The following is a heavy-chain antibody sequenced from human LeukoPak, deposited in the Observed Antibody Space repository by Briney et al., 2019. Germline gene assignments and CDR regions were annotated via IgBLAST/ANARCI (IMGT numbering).Heavy chain of an antibody. CDR3: ARVLRTYGDYGLDY. J-gene: IGHJ4*02. V-gene: IGHV3-48*01. D-gene: IGHD4-17*01. CDR2: ISSSSSTI. Sequence: GGSLRLSCAASGFTFSSYSMNWVRQAPGEGLGWLSYISSSSSTIYYADSVQGRFTISTDNAKNSLYTQMSSLRAEDTAVSYCARVLRTYGDYGLDYWGQGTLVTVSS. CDR1: GFTFSSYS.